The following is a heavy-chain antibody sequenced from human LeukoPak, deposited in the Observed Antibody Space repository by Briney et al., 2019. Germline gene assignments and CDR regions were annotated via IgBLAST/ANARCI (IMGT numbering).Heavy chain of an antibody. Sequence: KPSETLSLTCTVSGDSISSFYWTWIRQSAGKGLEWIGRIHTSGSTNYSPSLKSRVTMSIDTPKTQFSLKVNSVTAADTGVYYCARAPEFSSGWLLDYWGQGSLVTVSS. V-gene: IGHV4-4*07. CDR2: IHTSGST. D-gene: IGHD6-19*01. CDR3: ARAPEFSSGWLLDY. CDR1: GDSISSFY. J-gene: IGHJ4*02.